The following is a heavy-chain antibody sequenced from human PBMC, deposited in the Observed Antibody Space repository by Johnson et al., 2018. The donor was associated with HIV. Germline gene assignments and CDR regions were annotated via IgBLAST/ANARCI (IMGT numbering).Heavy chain of an antibody. Sequence: QVQLVESGGGVVQPGRSLRLSCAASGFTFSSYGMHWVRQAPGKGLEWVAVIWYDGSNQYYADSVKGRFIVSRDNSKNTLYVQMNSLRAEDTAVYYCAGGVAVAFDIWGPGTMVTVSS. CDR1: GFTFSSYG. CDR3: AGGVAVAFDI. D-gene: IGHD6-19*01. CDR2: IWYDGSNQ. V-gene: IGHV3-33*01. J-gene: IGHJ3*02.